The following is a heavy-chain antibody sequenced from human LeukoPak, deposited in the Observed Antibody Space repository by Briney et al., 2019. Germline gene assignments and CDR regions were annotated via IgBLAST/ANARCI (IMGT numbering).Heavy chain of an antibody. J-gene: IGHJ6*02. V-gene: IGHV3-7*01. D-gene: IGHD1-20*01. CDR3: ATYDNWVAGDV. CDR2: INKDGSEE. CDR1: DFMFSDYW. Sequence: PGGSLRLSCVASDFMFSDYWMSWVRQAPGKGPEGVANINKDGSEEHYVDSVKGRFTVSRDNAKNSLFLQMNSLRVEDTAVYYCATYDNWVAGDVWGQGTTVSVSS.